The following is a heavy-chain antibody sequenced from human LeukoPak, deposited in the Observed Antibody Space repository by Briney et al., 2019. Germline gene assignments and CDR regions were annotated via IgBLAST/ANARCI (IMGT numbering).Heavy chain of an antibody. D-gene: IGHD2-21*02. V-gene: IGHV1-3*04. CDR2: INTGNGNT. J-gene: IGHJ4*02. Sequence: ASVKVSCKASGGTFSSYALSWVRQAPGQRLECMGWINTGNGNTKYSQKFQGRVTITRDTSASTAYMDLSSLRSEDTAVYYCARNTETAIPLPYYFDYWGQGTLVTVSS. CDR3: ARNTETAIPLPYYFDY. CDR1: GGTFSSYA.